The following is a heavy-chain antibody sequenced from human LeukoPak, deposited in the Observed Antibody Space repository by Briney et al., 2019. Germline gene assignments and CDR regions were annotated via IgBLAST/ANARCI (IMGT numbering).Heavy chain of an antibody. D-gene: IGHD3-3*01. V-gene: IGHV3-23*01. CDR3: AKEASSSLGYYYGMDV. Sequence: GGSLRLSCAASGFSLGSFAMSWVRQAPGKGLEWVPTISGGSGKTYYADSVKGRFTISRDNSKNTLYLQMNSLRAEDTAVYYCAKEASSSLGYYYGMDVWGQGTTVTVSS. CDR2: ISGGSGKT. CDR1: GFSLGSFA. J-gene: IGHJ6*02.